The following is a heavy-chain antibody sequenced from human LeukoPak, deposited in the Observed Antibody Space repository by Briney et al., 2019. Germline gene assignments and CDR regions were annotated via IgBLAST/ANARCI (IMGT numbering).Heavy chain of an antibody. D-gene: IGHD5-18*01. CDR2: INTNTGNP. Sequence: ASVKVSCKASGYTFTTYAMNWVRQAPGQGLEWMGWINTNTGNPTYAQGFTGRFVFSLDTSVSTAYLQISSLKAEDTAVYYCARGLYTAMTYCYYYMDVWGKGTTVTVSS. J-gene: IGHJ6*03. CDR1: GYTFTTYA. V-gene: IGHV7-4-1*02. CDR3: ARGLYTAMTYCYYYMDV.